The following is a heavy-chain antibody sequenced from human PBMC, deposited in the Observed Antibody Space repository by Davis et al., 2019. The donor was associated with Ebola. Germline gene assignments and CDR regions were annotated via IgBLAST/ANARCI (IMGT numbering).Heavy chain of an antibody. J-gene: IGHJ4*02. CDR3: AKDRSAVAPYFDY. Sequence: GGSLRLSCAASGFTFSASSMNWVRQAPGKGLEWVSSISAISYYIYYADSLKGRFTISRDNSKNTLYLQMNSLRAEDTAVYYCAKDRSAVAPYFDYWGQGTLVTVSS. V-gene: IGHV3-21*01. CDR2: ISAISYYI. D-gene: IGHD4-23*01. CDR1: GFTFSASS.